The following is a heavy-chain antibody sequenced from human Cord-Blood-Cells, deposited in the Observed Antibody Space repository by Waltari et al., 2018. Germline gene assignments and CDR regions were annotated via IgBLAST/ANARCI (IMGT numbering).Heavy chain of an antibody. CDR2: SYYSGST. D-gene: IGHD2-2*01. V-gene: IGHV4-59*01. CDR1: GGSISSYY. J-gene: IGHJ5*02. Sequence: QVQLQESGPGLVKPSETLSLTCTVSGGSISSYYWSWIRQPPGKGLEWFGYSYYSGSTNYNPSRKSRVTISVDTSKNQFSLKLSSVTAADTAVYYCARLVGCSSTSCYFWFDPWGQGTLVTVSS. CDR3: ARLVGCSSTSCYFWFDP.